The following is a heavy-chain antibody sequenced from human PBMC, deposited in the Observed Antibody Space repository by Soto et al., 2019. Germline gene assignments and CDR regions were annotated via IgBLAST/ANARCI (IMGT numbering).Heavy chain of an antibody. Sequence: GGSLRLSCAASGFTFSSYDMHWVRQATGKGLEWVSAIGTAGDTYYPGSVKGRFTISRENAKNSLYLQMNSLRAGDTAVYYCERALRYFNWPYDAFDRWGQGAMVNV. CDR3: ERALRYFNWPYDAFDR. CDR2: IGTAGDT. CDR1: GFTFSSYD. J-gene: IGHJ3*02. D-gene: IGHD3-9*01. V-gene: IGHV3-13*01.